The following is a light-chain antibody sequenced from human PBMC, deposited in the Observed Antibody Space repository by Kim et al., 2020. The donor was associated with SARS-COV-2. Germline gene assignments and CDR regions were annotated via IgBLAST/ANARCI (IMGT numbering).Light chain of an antibody. J-gene: IGKJ1*01. Sequence: ASIGERVTLTCRASQDIANYLAWYQQKPGKVPQVLIYGASTLQSGVPSRFSGSGSGTEFTLTIGSLQTEDVATYYCQKYNSAPWTFGPGTKVDIK. CDR1: QDIANY. CDR3: QKYNSAPWT. CDR2: GAS. V-gene: IGKV1-27*01.